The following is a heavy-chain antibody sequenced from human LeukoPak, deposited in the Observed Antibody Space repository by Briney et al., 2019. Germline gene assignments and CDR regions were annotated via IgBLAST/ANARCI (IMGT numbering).Heavy chain of an antibody. CDR2: INPDGSNM. CDR1: GFSFSSYW. V-gene: IGHV3-7*01. J-gene: IGHJ4*02. D-gene: IGHD6-19*01. Sequence: GGSLRLSCAASGFSFSSYWMSWVRQAPGKGLEWVANINPDGSNMLYVDSVKGRFTISRDNAKNSLYLQMNNLRAEDTAVYFCVSGLQWLYWGQGTLVTVPS. CDR3: VSGLQWLY.